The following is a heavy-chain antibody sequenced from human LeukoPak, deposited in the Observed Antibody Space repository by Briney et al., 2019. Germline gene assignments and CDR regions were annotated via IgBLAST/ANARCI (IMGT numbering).Heavy chain of an antibody. CDR2: ISGSGGDT. CDR3: AKFEGYCSSSCSSKPTGWYFDY. Sequence: PGRSLRLSCAASGFTFNSYAMHWVRQAPGNGLEWVSAISGSGGDTFYADSVKGRFTISRDNSKNTLCLQMNSLRAEDTAVYYCAKFEGYCSSSCSSKPTGWYFDYWGQGTLVTVSS. V-gene: IGHV3-23*01. J-gene: IGHJ4*02. CDR1: GFTFNSYA. D-gene: IGHD2-2*01.